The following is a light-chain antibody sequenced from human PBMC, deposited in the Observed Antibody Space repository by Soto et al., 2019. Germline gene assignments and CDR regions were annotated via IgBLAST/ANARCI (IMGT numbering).Light chain of an antibody. Sequence: EIVMTQSPATLSVSPGERATLSCRASQSVSSKLAWFQQKPGQAPSLLIYGVSTRAIGVPVRFSGSGSGTEFTLTINSLQSEDSAVYYCQQYNSWLWTFGQGTKVDIK. V-gene: IGKV3-15*01. CDR2: GVS. J-gene: IGKJ1*01. CDR3: QQYNSWLWT. CDR1: QSVSSK.